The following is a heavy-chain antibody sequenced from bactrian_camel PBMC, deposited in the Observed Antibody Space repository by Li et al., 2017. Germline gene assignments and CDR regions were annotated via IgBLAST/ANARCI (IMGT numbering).Heavy chain of an antibody. V-gene: IGHV3S41*01. CDR1: GRTGHLSC. D-gene: IGHD6*01. J-gene: IGHJ6*01. Sequence: GGGSVQTGGSLRLSCAASGRTGHLSCLGWFRQSPGKEREGVATIHIPDGDTRYADSVKSRFIISQDRAKNTVYLQMNSLKPEDTAVYYCVRDEYGGSWVFGYWGQGTQVTVS. CDR3: VRDEYGGSWVFGY. CDR2: IHIPDGDT.